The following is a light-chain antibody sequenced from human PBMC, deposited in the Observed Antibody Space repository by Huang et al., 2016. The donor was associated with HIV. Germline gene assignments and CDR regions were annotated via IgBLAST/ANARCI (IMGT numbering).Light chain of an antibody. Sequence: EIVLTQSPGTLSFSPGERATLSCRASQSVSSSYLAWYQQKPAQAPWLLIDGASSRATGIPDRLSGSGSGTYFTLTISRLEPEDFAVYYCQQYGSSPTFGQGTKVEIK. CDR2: GAS. CDR1: QSVSSSY. J-gene: IGKJ1*01. CDR3: QQYGSSPT. V-gene: IGKV3-20*01.